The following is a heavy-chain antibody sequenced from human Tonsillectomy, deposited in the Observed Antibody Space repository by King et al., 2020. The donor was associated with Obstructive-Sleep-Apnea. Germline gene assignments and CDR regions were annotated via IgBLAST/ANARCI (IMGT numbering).Heavy chain of an antibody. V-gene: IGHV3-73*01. Sequence: VQLVESGGGLVQPGGSLTLSCAASGFTFSDSPIHWVRQASGKGLEWVGHIRGKTANYATAYGAAVKGRFTISRDDSKNTAYLQMNGLKSEDTALYFCARQTNSCHDYWGQGTLVTVSS. CDR1: GFTFSDSP. J-gene: IGHJ4*02. CDR2: IRGKTANYAT. D-gene: IGHD2-2*01. CDR3: ARQTNSCHDY.